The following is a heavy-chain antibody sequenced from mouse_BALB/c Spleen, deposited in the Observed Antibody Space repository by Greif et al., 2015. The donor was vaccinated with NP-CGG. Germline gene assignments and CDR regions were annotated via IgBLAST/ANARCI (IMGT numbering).Heavy chain of an antibody. D-gene: IGHD1-1*01. Sequence: VQLQQSGPELVKPGASMKISCKASGYSFTGYTMNGVKQSHGKNLEWIGLINPYIGGTSYNQKFKGKATLTVDKSSSTAYMELLSLTSEDSAVYYCAKGFYYYGSSLYAMDHWGQGTSVTVSS. CDR1: GYSFTGYT. CDR3: AKGFYYYGSSLYAMDH. J-gene: IGHJ4*01. CDR2: INPYIGGT. V-gene: IGHV1-26*01.